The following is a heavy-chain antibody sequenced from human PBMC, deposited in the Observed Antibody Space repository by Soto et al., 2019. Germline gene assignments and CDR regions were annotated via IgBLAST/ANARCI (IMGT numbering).Heavy chain of an antibody. CDR2: ISGSGGST. CDR3: AKSTYDSSGYYLGY. Sequence: GGSLRLSCAASGFTFSSYAMSWVRQAPGKGLEWVSGISGSGGSTYYADSVKGRFTISRDNSKNTLYLQMNSLRAEDTDVYYCAKSTYDSSGYYLGYWGQGTLVTVSS. J-gene: IGHJ4*02. CDR1: GFTFSSYA. D-gene: IGHD3-22*01. V-gene: IGHV3-23*01.